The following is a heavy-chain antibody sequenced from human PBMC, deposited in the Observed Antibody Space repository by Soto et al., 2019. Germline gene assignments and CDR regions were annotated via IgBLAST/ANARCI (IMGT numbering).Heavy chain of an antibody. CDR2: IYYSGST. V-gene: IGHV4-61*01. Sequence: SETLSLTCTVSGGSVSSGSYHWTWIRQPPGKGLEWIGYIYYSGSTNYNPSLKSRVTISVDTSKNQFSLKLSSVTAADTAVYYCARDNMRARDGMDVWGQGTKVTVSS. CDR1: GGSVSSGSYH. CDR3: ARDNMRARDGMDV. J-gene: IGHJ6*02. D-gene: IGHD3-16*01.